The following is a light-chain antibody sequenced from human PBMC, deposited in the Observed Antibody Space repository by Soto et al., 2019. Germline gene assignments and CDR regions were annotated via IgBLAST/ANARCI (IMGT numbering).Light chain of an antibody. CDR2: GAF. V-gene: IGKV1-39*01. CDR1: QGINNY. Sequence: DIQMTQSPSSLSASVGDTVTITCRASQGINNYLAWFQQRPGKAPKLLIYGAFTLQGGVPSRFSGGGSGTDFTLTIISLQPEDFATYYCQQTYSTPPWTFGQGTKVAVK. J-gene: IGKJ1*01. CDR3: QQTYSTPPWT.